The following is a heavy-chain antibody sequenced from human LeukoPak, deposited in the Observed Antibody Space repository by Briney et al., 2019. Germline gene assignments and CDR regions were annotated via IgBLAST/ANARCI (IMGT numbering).Heavy chain of an antibody. J-gene: IGHJ2*01. CDR2: TYHSGST. V-gene: IGHV4-30-2*01. Sequence: PSETLSLTCTVSGGSISSGGYYWSWIRQPPGKGLEWIGYTYHSGSTYYNPSLKSRVTISVDRSKNQFSLKLSSVTAADTAVYYCARGSKLRYSYWYFDLWGRGTLVTVSS. D-gene: IGHD1-26*01. CDR1: GGSISSGGYY. CDR3: ARGSKLRYSYWYFDL.